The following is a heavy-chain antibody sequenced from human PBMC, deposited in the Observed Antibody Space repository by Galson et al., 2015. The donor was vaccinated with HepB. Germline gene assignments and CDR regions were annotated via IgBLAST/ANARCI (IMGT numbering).Heavy chain of an antibody. CDR1: GFTFSRYP. Sequence: SLRLSCAASGFTFSRYPMSWVRQAPGKQPEWVANIKRDGSEKDYVESVKGRFTISRDNGENSLYLQMNSLRAEDTAVYYCARDRGVKFYYDSSGFYYYFDYWGQGTLVTVSS. CDR2: IKRDGSEK. CDR3: ARDRGVKFYYDSSGFYYYFDY. V-gene: IGHV3-7*01. D-gene: IGHD3-22*01. J-gene: IGHJ4*02.